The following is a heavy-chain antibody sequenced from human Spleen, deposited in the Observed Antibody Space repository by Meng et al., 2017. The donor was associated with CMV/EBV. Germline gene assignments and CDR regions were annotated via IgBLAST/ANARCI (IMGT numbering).Heavy chain of an antibody. CDR1: GFNFDDYA. D-gene: IGHD3-16*01. CDR3: ARVKSWGDLRHHDAFDI. CDR2: LNWNAGRT. V-gene: IGHV3-20*04. J-gene: IGHJ3*02. Sequence: GESLKISCAASGFNFDDYAMHWIRQAPGKGLEWVSGLNWNAGRTSYADSVKGRFTISRDNAKNSLYLQINSLRAEDTALYYCARVKSWGDLRHHDAFDIWGQGTMVTVSS.